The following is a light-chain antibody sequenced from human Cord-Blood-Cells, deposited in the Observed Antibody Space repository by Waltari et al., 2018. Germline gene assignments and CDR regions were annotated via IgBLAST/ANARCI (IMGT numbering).Light chain of an antibody. CDR2: EGS. V-gene: IGLV2-23*01. CDR3: CSYAGSSTWV. Sequence: QSPLTQPASVSGSPGQSIPLSCPGTSSNVGSYNLVSWYQQHPGKAPKLMIYEGSKRPSGVSNRFSGSKSGNTASLTISGLQAEDEADYYCCSYAGSSTWVFGGGTKLTVL. CDR1: SSNVGSYNL. J-gene: IGLJ3*02.